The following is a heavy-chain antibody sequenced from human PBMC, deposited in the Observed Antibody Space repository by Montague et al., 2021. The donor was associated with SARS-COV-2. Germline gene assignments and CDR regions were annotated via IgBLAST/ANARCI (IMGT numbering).Heavy chain of an antibody. Sequence: SESQSLTCTVSGGSVSSSSYYWGWIRQPPGKGLEWIGSIYYTGSTYYNPSLKSRDTISVDTSKNQFSLKLSSVTAADTAVYYCARHITGSGNAFDIWGQGTMVTVSS. V-gene: IGHV4-39*01. CDR2: IYYTGST. D-gene: IGHD3-10*01. J-gene: IGHJ3*02. CDR1: GGSVSSSSYY. CDR3: ARHITGSGNAFDI.